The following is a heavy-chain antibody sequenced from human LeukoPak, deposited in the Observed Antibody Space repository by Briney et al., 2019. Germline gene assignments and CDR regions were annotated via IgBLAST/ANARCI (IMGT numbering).Heavy chain of an antibody. J-gene: IGHJ5*02. Sequence: SETLSLTCTVSGGSISSYYWGWIRQPPGKGLEWIGYIYYSGSTNYNPSLKSRVTISVDTSKNQFSLKLSSVTAADTAVYYCARLDYDFWSGYPNWFDPWGQGTLVTVSS. CDR2: IYYSGST. V-gene: IGHV4-59*01. D-gene: IGHD3-3*01. CDR1: GGSISSYY. CDR3: ARLDYDFWSGYPNWFDP.